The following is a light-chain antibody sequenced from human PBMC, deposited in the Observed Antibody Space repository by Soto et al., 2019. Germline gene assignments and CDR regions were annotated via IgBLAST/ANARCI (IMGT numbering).Light chain of an antibody. CDR1: SSNIGSNT. CDR2: SNN. Sequence: QSVLTQPPSASGTPGQRVTIYCSGSSSNIGSNTVNWYQQLPGTAPKRLIYSNNQRPSGVPDRFSGSKSGTSASLAISGLQSEDEADYYCAAWDVSLAHVVFGEGTKLTVL. CDR3: AAWDVSLAHVV. J-gene: IGLJ2*01. V-gene: IGLV1-44*01.